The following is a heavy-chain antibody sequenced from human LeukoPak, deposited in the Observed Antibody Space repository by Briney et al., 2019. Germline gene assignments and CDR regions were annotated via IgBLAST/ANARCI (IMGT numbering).Heavy chain of an antibody. CDR2: IYYSGST. J-gene: IGHJ5*02. V-gene: IGHV4-30-4*01. CDR1: GGSISSGDYY. Sequence: SQTLSLTCTVSGGSISSGDYYWSWIRQPPGKGLEWIGYIYYSGSTYYNPSLKSRVTISVDTSKNQFSLKLSSVTAADTAVYYCARGLGATIRNWFDPWGQGTLVTVSS. D-gene: IGHD5-12*01. CDR3: ARGLGATIRNWFDP.